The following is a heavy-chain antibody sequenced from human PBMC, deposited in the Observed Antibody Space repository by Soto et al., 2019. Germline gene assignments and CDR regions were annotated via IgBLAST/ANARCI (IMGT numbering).Heavy chain of an antibody. CDR3: ARGYGDYGIDF. J-gene: IGHJ4*02. D-gene: IGHD4-17*01. V-gene: IGHV4-39*01. Sequence: QLQLQESGPGLVKPSETLSLTCTVSGGSISSTTYYWGWIRQPPGKGLEWIGSIYYIGSTYYNPSLKSRLTMSSDTSKNQFSVRLTSVTAADTAVYYCARGYGDYGIDFWGQGNLVTVSS. CDR2: IYYIGST. CDR1: GGSISSTTYY.